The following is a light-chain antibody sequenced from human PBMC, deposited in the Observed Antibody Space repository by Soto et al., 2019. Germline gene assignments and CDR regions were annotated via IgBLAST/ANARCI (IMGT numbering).Light chain of an antibody. V-gene: IGKV3-20*01. CDR2: GEY. J-gene: IGKJ5*01. CDR3: KQHGSSQIN. CDR1: QSVSSN. Sequence: EIVMTQSPATLSVSPWKRATLSFMASQSVSSNLAWYKQKPGQAPRLLVYGEYNRATGIPDRFSGSGSGKDFTITISRMENEDFAVYYCKQHGSSQINCGNGTRLELK.